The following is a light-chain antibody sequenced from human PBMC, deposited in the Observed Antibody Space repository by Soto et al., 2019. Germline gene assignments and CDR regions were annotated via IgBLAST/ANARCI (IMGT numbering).Light chain of an antibody. CDR3: QQRSKWPPIT. J-gene: IGKJ5*01. CDR2: DAS. CDR1: QSVSSY. Sequence: EIVLTQSPATLSLSPGERATLSCRASQSVSSYLAWYQQKPGQAPRLLIYDASNRAPGIPARFSGSGSGTDFTLTISSLEPEDFAVYYCQQRSKWPPITFGQGTRLEIK. V-gene: IGKV3-11*01.